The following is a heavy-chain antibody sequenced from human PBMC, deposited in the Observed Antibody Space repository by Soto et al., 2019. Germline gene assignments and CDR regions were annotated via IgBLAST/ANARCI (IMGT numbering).Heavy chain of an antibody. CDR2: ISYDGSNK. Sequence: GGSLRLSCAASGFTFSSYAMHWVRQAPGKGLEWVAVISYDGSNKYYADSVKGRFTISRDNSKKTLYLQMNSLRAEDTAVYYCARDRGGDYYDSSGGFDYWGQGTLVTVSS. CDR1: GFTFSSYA. J-gene: IGHJ4*02. CDR3: ARDRGGDYYDSSGGFDY. D-gene: IGHD3-22*01. V-gene: IGHV3-30-3*01.